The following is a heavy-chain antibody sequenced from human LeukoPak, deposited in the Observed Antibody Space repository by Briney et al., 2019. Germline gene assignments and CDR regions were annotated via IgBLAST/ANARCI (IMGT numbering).Heavy chain of an antibody. CDR3: ARGALTLIAVAGHFDY. CDR1: GFTFSSYA. D-gene: IGHD6-19*01. J-gene: IGHJ4*02. Sequence: GGSLRLSCAASGFTFSSYAMHWVRQAPGKGLEWVAVISYDGSNKYYADSVKGRFTISRDNSKNTLYLQMNSLRAEDTAVYYCARGALTLIAVAGHFDYWGQGTLVTVSS. V-gene: IGHV3-30-3*01. CDR2: ISYDGSNK.